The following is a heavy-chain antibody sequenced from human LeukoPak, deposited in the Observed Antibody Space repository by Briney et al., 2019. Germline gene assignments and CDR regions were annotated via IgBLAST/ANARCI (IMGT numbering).Heavy chain of an antibody. CDR3: AREGVADSVPGMDV. Sequence: SETLSLTCAVYGGSFSGYYWSWIRQPPGKGLEWIGEINHSGSTNYNPSLKSRVTMSVDTSKNQFSLKLSSVTAADTAVYYCAREGVADSVPGMDVWGQGTTVTVSS. CDR1: GGSFSGYY. D-gene: IGHD6-19*01. CDR2: INHSGST. J-gene: IGHJ6*02. V-gene: IGHV4-34*01.